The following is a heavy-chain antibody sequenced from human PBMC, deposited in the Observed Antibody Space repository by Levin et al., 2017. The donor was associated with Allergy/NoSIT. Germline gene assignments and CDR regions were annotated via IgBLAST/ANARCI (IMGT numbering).Heavy chain of an antibody. J-gene: IGHJ4*02. D-gene: IGHD2-15*01. V-gene: IGHV4-39*01. Sequence: SETLSLTCTVSGGSISSSSYYWGWIRQPPGKGLEWIGSIYYSGSTYYNPSLKSRVTISVDTSKNQFSLKLSSVTAADTAVYYCARLRSGGSCYWGQGTLVTVSS. CDR3: ARLRSGGSCY. CDR2: IYYSGST. CDR1: GGSISSSSYY.